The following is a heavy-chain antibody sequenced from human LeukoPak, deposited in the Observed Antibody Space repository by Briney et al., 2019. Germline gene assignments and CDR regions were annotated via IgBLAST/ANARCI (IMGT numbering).Heavy chain of an antibody. D-gene: IGHD4-17*01. CDR1: GYTFTGHY. J-gene: IGHJ4*02. V-gene: IGHV1-2*02. CDR3: ARDPGDYGDPH. Sequence: ASVKVSCKASGYTFTGHYMNWVRPAPGQGLEWMGWINPNSGGTNYAQKFRGRVTMTRDTSISTAYMELSRLRSDDTAVYYCARDPGDYGDPHWGQGTLVTVSS. CDR2: INPNSGGT.